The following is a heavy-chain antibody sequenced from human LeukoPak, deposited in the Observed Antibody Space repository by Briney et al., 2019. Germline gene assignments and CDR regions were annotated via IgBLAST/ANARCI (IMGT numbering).Heavy chain of an antibody. D-gene: IGHD4-17*01. CDR1: GFTFSSYW. Sequence: GGSLRLPCADSGFTFSSYWMSWVRQAPGKGLEWVANIKQDGSEKYYVDSVKGRFTISRDNAKNSLYLQMNSLRAEDTAVYYCARDWDYGRYFDYWGQGTLVTVSS. CDR2: IKQDGSEK. V-gene: IGHV3-7*03. CDR3: ARDWDYGRYFDY. J-gene: IGHJ4*02.